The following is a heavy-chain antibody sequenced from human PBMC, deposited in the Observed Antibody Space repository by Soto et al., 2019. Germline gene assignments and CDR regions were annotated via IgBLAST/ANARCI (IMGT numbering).Heavy chain of an antibody. CDR1: GGAISSYY. D-gene: IGHD6-13*01. CDR3: ASSPAPLYSGIWYYFDH. J-gene: IGHJ4*02. V-gene: IGHV4-59*01. CDR2: IYYSGST. Sequence: SESLSLTCTVAGGAISSYYWSWVGQPPGKGLEWIGYIYYSGSTNYNPSLKSRVTISVDTSKSQFSLKLSSVTAADTAVYYCASSPAPLYSGIWYYFDHCGLGTLVTVS.